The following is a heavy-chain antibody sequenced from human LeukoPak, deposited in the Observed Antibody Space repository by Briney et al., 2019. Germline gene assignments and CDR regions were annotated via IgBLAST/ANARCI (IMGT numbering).Heavy chain of an antibody. Sequence: PSETLSLTCTVSGGSISSYYWSWIRQPPGKGLEWIGYIYYSGSTNYNPSPKSRVTISVDTSKNQFSLKLSSVTAADTAVYYCARQGRAFDIWGQGTMVTVSS. CDR1: GGSISSYY. CDR3: ARQGRAFDI. CDR2: IYYSGST. J-gene: IGHJ3*02. V-gene: IGHV4-59*08.